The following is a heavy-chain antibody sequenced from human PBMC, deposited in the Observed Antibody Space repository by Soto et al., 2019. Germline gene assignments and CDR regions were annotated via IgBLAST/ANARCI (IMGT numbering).Heavy chain of an antibody. CDR1: GGTFSSYA. Sequence: QVQLVQSGAEVKKPGSSVKVSCKASGGTFSSYAISWVRQAPGQGLEWMGGIIPIFGTANYAQKFQGRVTITADESTSTAYMELSSLRSEDTAVYYCAREGGGAVAGTGSWFDPWGQGTLVTVSS. V-gene: IGHV1-69*01. CDR3: AREGGGAVAGTGSWFDP. J-gene: IGHJ5*02. D-gene: IGHD6-19*01. CDR2: IIPIFGTA.